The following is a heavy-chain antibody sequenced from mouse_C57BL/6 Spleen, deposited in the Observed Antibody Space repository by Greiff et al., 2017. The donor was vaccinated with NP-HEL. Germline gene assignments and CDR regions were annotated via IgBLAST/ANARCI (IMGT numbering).Heavy chain of an antibody. D-gene: IGHD2-1*01. V-gene: IGHV5-17*01. CDR1: GFTFSDYG. CDR2: ISSGSSTI. CDR3: ARGGNYPFAY. J-gene: IGHJ3*01. Sequence: EVKLMESGGGLVKPGGSLKLSCAASGFTFSDYGMHWVRQAPETGLEWVAYISSGSSTIYYADTVKGRFTISRDNAKNTLFLQMTSLRSEDTAMYYCARGGNYPFAYWGQGTLVTVSA.